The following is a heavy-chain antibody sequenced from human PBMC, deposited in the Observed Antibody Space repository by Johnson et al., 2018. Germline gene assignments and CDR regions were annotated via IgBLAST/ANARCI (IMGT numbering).Heavy chain of an antibody. CDR3: AKDRGPVMGAFDI. CDR1: GFTFSSYA. D-gene: IGHD3-10*01. J-gene: IGHJ3*02. CDR2: ISGSGGST. Sequence: EVQLVESGGGLVQPGGSLRLSCAASGFTFSSYAMSWVRQAPGKGLEWVSAISGSGGSTYYADSVKGRFTISRDKPKNTLYLQMNSLRAEDTAVDYCAKDRGPVMGAFDIWGQVTMVTVSS. V-gene: IGHV3-23*04.